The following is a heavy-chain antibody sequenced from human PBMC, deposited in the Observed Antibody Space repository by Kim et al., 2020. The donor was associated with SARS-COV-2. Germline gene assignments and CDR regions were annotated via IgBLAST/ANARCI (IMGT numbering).Heavy chain of an antibody. Sequence: NDYAVSVKSRIPINPDTSKNQFSLQLNSVTPEDTAVYYCARDGGGYDYDYWGQGTLVTVSS. D-gene: IGHD5-12*01. CDR3: ARDGGGYDYDY. CDR2: N. J-gene: IGHJ4*02. V-gene: IGHV6-1*01.